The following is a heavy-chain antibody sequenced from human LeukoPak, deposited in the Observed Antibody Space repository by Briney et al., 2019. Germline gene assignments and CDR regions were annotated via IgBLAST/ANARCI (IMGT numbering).Heavy chain of an antibody. Sequence: SETLSLTCAVYGGSFSGYYWSWIRQPPGKGLEWIGEINHSGSTNYNPSLKSRVTISVDTSKNQFSLKLSSVTAADTAVYYCARDWAGIVVVPAALDYWGQGTLVTVSS. CDR3: ARDWAGIVVVPAALDY. V-gene: IGHV4-34*01. CDR2: INHSGST. CDR1: GGSFSGYY. D-gene: IGHD2-2*01. J-gene: IGHJ4*02.